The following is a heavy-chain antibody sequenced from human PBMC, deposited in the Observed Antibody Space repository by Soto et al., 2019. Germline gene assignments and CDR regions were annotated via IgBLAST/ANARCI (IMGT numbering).Heavy chain of an antibody. J-gene: IGHJ3*02. D-gene: IGHD4-17*01. CDR3: ARGNPEYGDYSPAFDI. CDR1: GFTFSSYD. Sequence: PVGSLRLSCAASGFTFSSYDMHWVRQATGKGLEWVSAIGTAGDTYYPGSVKGRFTISRENAKNSLYLQMNSLRAGDTAVYYCARGNPEYGDYSPAFDIWGQGTMVTVSS. V-gene: IGHV3-13*01. CDR2: IGTAGDT.